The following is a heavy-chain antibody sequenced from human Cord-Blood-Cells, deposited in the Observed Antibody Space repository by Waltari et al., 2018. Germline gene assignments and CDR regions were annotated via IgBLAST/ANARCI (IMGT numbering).Heavy chain of an antibody. CDR1: GFTFSSYA. J-gene: IGHJ4*02. CDR3: ARTSSWYYFDY. D-gene: IGHD6-13*01. V-gene: IGHV3-30-3*01. CDR2: ISYDGSNK. Sequence: QVQLVESGGGVVQPGRSLRLSCAASGFTFSSYAKHWVRQAPGKGLEWVAVISYDGSNKYYADSVKGRFTISRDNSKNTLYLQMNSLRAEDTAVYYCARTSSWYYFDYWGQGTLVTVSS.